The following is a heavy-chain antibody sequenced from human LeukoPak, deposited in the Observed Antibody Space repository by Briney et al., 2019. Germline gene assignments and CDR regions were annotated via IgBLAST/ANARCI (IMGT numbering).Heavy chain of an antibody. CDR1: GFTFSSYA. CDR3: AKDHDYGDYRSYFDY. Sequence: GGSLRLSCAASGFTFSSYAMHWVRQAPGKGLEWVAVISYDGSNKYYADSVKGRFTISRDNSKNTLYLQMNSLRAEDTAVYYCAKDHDYGDYRSYFDYWGQGTLVTVSS. J-gene: IGHJ4*02. D-gene: IGHD4-17*01. CDR2: ISYDGSNK. V-gene: IGHV3-30*04.